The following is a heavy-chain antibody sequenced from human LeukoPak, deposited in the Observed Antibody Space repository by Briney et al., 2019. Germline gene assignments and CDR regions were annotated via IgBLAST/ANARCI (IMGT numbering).Heavy chain of an antibody. CDR2: ISGSGGRT. D-gene: IGHD3-22*01. CDR3: AKASPISPYYHDSSGSQIDY. J-gene: IGHJ4*02. CDR1: GFTFSSYA. Sequence: GGSLRLSCAAAGFTFSSYAMSWGRQAPGKGLGWASAISGSGGRTYYADSVKGRFTNSRDNSKNKLDLEMNSLSAEDTAIYYCAKASPISPYYHDSSGSQIDYWGQGTLVTVSS. V-gene: IGHV3-23*01.